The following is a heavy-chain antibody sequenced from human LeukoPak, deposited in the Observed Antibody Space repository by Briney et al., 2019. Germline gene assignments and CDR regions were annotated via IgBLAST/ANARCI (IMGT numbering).Heavy chain of an antibody. V-gene: IGHV3-9*01. CDR2: ISWNGGSI. CDR1: GFTFDDYA. D-gene: IGHD2-2*01. CDR3: AKAPPYCSSTSCYPRGLVY. Sequence: GGSLRLSCAASGFTFDDYAMHWVRQAPGKGLEWVSGISWNGGSIGYADSVKGRFTISRDNAKNSLYLQMNSLRAEDTALYYCAKAPPYCSSTSCYPRGLVYWGQGTLVTVSS. J-gene: IGHJ4*02.